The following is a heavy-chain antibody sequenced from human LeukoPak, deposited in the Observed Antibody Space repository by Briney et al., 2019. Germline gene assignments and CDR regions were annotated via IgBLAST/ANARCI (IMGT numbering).Heavy chain of an antibody. CDR3: AKDLVTMVRGADY. V-gene: IGHV3-23*01. Sequence: GGSLRLSCAASGFTFSSYAMSWVRQAPGKGLEWVSGLSGSGVSTYYADSVKGRFTISRDNSKNTLYLQMNSLRAEDTAVYYCAKDLVTMVRGADYWGQGTLVTVSS. D-gene: IGHD3-10*01. J-gene: IGHJ4*02. CDR2: LSGSGVST. CDR1: GFTFSSYA.